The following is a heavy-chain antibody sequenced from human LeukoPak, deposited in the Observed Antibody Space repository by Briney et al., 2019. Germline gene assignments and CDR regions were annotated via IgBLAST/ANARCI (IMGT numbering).Heavy chain of an antibody. D-gene: IGHD2-21*01. J-gene: IGHJ4*02. V-gene: IGHV4-30-2*01. CDR1: GGSISSGGYS. CDR3: ARDLGGEAGY. Sequence: SETLSLTCAVSGGSISSGGYSWSWIRQPPGKGLEWIGYIYHSGSTYYNPSLKSRVTISVDRSKNQFSLKLSSVTAADTAVYYCARDLGGEAGYWGQGTLVTVSS. CDR2: IYHSGST.